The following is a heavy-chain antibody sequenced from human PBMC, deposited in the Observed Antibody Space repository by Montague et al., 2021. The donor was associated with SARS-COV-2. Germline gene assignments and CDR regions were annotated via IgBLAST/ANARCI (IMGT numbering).Heavy chain of an antibody. CDR1: GFSLNTSGMS. CDR2: IDWDDDK. D-gene: IGHD6-19*01. V-gene: IGHV2-70*11. J-gene: IGHJ4*02. Sequence: PALVKPTQTLTLTCTFSGFSLNTSGMSVSWIRQPPGKALEWLARIDWDDDKYYSTSLRTRLTISKDTSKNQVVLTMTNMDPVDTATYYCARTYAPSAVAVDYWGQGTLVTVSS. CDR3: ARTYAPSAVAVDY.